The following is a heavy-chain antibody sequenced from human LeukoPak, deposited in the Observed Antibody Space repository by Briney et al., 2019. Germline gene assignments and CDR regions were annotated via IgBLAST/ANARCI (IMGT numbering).Heavy chain of an antibody. D-gene: IGHD3-22*01. J-gene: IGHJ4*02. CDR1: GGSINSYY. CDR2: IYYSGSA. V-gene: IGHV4-59*01. Sequence: SETLSLTCTVSGGSINSYYWSWIRQPPGKGLEWIGYIYYSGSANYNPSLKSRVTISLDTSNNQFSLKLSSVTAADTAVYYCARDTSGYRRGSFDYWGQGTLVTVSS. CDR3: ARDTSGYRRGSFDY.